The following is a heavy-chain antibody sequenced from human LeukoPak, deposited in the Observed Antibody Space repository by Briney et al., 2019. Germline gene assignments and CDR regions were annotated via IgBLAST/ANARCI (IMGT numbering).Heavy chain of an antibody. CDR1: GFTFSSYA. CDR3: AAKGFWSGVSGY. D-gene: IGHD3-3*01. Sequence: PGGSLRLSCAASGFTFSSYAMSWVRQAPGKGLEWVSAISGSGGSTYYADSVKGRFTISRDNSKNTLYLQMNSPRAEDTAVYYCAAKGFWSGVSGYWGQGTLVTVSS. J-gene: IGHJ4*02. CDR2: ISGSGGST. V-gene: IGHV3-23*01.